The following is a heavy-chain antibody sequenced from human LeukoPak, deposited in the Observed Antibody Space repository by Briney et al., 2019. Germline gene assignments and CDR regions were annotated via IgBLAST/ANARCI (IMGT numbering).Heavy chain of an antibody. D-gene: IGHD3-10*02. CDR1: GFRFSYFW. CDR2: INEDGSQK. CDR3: AELGITMIGGV. J-gene: IGHJ6*04. V-gene: IGHV3-7*01. Sequence: GGSLRLSCEASGFRFSYFWMSWVRQAPGKGLEWVANINEDGSQKYYVDSVKGRFTISRDNAKNSLYLQMNSLRAEDTAVYYCAELGITMIGGVWGKGTTVTISS.